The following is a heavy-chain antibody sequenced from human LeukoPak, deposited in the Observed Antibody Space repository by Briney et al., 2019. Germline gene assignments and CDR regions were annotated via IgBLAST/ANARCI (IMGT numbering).Heavy chain of an antibody. J-gene: IGHJ3*02. Sequence: GGSLRLSCAASGFTFSSYAMSWVRQAPGKGLEWVSAISGSGGSTYCADSVKGRFTISRDNSKNTLYLQMNSLRAEDTAVYYCARVTSGGAFNIWGQGTMVTVSS. CDR1: GFTFSSYA. D-gene: IGHD3-10*01. V-gene: IGHV3-23*01. CDR2: ISGSGGST. CDR3: ARVTSGGAFNI.